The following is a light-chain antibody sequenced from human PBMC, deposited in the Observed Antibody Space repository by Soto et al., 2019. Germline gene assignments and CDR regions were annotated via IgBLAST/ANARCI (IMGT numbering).Light chain of an antibody. J-gene: IGLJ1*01. CDR3: SSYTSSSTYV. Sequence: LTQPASVSGSPGQSITISCTGTSSDVGGYNYVSWYQQHPGKAPKLMIYDVSSRPSGVSDRFSGSKSGNTASLAISGLQAEDEADYYCSSYTSSSTYVFGTGTKVTVL. V-gene: IGLV2-14*01. CDR1: SSDVGGYNY. CDR2: DVS.